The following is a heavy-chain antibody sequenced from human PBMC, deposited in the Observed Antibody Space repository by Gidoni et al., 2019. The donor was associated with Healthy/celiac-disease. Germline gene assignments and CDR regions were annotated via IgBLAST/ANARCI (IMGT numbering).Heavy chain of an antibody. CDR1: GFTVSSNY. V-gene: IGHV3-53*02. CDR2: IYSGGST. CDR3: ARDKNDGNSGYFDY. Sequence: EVQLVETGGGLIQPGGSLRLSCAASGFTVSSNYMSWVRQAPGKGLEWVSVIYSGGSTYYADSVKGRFTISRDNSKNTLYLQMNSLRAEDTAVYYCARDKNDGNSGYFDYWGQGTLVTVSS. D-gene: IGHD3-22*01. J-gene: IGHJ4*02.